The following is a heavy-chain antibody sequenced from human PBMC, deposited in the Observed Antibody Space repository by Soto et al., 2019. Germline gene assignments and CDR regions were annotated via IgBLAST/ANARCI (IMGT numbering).Heavy chain of an antibody. Sequence: QVQLQESGPGLVKPSETLSLTCTVSGDSISGFYWSWIRQPPGKGLEWIGYIYYTGNTNYNPSLKSRVTISVDTSKTQFSLKLRSVTATDTAMYYCTRHRGSGYPYFDYWGQGTLVTVSS. CDR2: IYYTGNT. J-gene: IGHJ4*02. V-gene: IGHV4-59*08. CDR1: GDSISGFY. CDR3: TRHRGSGYPYFDY. D-gene: IGHD6-19*01.